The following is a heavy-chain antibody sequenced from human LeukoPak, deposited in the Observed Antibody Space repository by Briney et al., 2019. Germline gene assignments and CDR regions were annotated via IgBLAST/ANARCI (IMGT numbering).Heavy chain of an antibody. V-gene: IGHV4-59*08. Sequence: SETLSLTCTVSGGSISSHYWSWIRQPPGKGLEWIGYIYNSGSTNYNPSLKSRVTISLDTSKNQFSLHLTSVTAANTAVYFCARDDYGVFDAFDVWGQGTVVTVSS. CDR2: IYNSGST. D-gene: IGHD3-16*01. J-gene: IGHJ3*01. CDR3: ARDDYGVFDAFDV. CDR1: GGSISSHY.